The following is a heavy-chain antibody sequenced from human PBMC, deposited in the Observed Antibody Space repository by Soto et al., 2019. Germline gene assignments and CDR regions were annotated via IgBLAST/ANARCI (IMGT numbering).Heavy chain of an antibody. D-gene: IGHD6-19*01. CDR2: ISGSGGST. Sequence: GGSLRLSCAASGFTFSSYAMSWVRQAPGKGLEWVSAISGSGGSTYYADSVKGRFTISRDNSKNTLYLQMNSLRAEDTAVYYCAKVDLEWLAPPHYYYYYGMDVWGQGTTVTVSS. J-gene: IGHJ6*02. CDR1: GFTFSSYA. V-gene: IGHV3-23*01. CDR3: AKVDLEWLAPPHYYYYYGMDV.